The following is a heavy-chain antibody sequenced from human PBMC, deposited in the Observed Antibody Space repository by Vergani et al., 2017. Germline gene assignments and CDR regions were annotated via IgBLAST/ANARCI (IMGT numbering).Heavy chain of an antibody. D-gene: IGHD6-19*01. Sequence: QEQLVQSGSELKKPGASVKVSCKASGYSFNNYAIHWVRQAPGQGLEWMGWINTNTGNPTYAQGFTGRFVFSLDTSVSTAYLQISSLKAEDTAVYYCARDRYSSGWSIYYYYYYGMDVWGQGTTVTVSS. J-gene: IGHJ6*02. CDR3: ARDRYSSGWSIYYYYYYGMDV. V-gene: IGHV7-4-1*02. CDR1: GYSFNNYA. CDR2: INTNTGNP.